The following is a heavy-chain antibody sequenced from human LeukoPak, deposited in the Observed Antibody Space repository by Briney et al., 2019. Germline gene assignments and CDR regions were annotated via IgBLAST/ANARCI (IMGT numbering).Heavy chain of an antibody. CDR2: IYYTGDT. J-gene: IGHJ4*02. CDR1: GASISSGTYY. CDR3: TGRVRGSSSDY. V-gene: IGHV4-39*02. D-gene: IGHD3-10*02. Sequence: SETLSLTCTASGASISSGTYYWAWVRQPPGKGLEWIGNIYYTGDTYYNPSLKSRVTMSVETSQNHFSLMLSSVTAADTAIYYCTGRVRGSSSDYWGQGTLVTVSS.